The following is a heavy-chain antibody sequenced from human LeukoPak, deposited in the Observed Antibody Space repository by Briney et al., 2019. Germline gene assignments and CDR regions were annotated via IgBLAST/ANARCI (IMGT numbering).Heavy chain of an antibody. V-gene: IGHV3-30*18. J-gene: IGHJ6*02. Sequence: PGGSLRLSCAASGFTFSSYGMHWVRQAPGKGLEWVAVISYDGSNKYYADSVKGRFTISRDNSKNTLYLQMNSLRAEDTAVYYCAKALRYCSSTSCGRYYYYGMDAWGQGTTVTVSS. CDR3: AKALRYCSSTSCGRYYYYGMDA. CDR2: ISYDGSNK. D-gene: IGHD2-2*01. CDR1: GFTFSSYG.